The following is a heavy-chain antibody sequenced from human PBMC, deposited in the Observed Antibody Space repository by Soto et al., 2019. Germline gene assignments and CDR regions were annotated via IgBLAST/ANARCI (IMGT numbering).Heavy chain of an antibody. CDR2: INAGNGNT. V-gene: IGHV1-3*05. D-gene: IGHD5-12*01. CDR3: ARGSGGYDFDY. Sequence: QVQLVQSGAEEKKPGASVKVSCKASGYTFTSYAMHWVRQAPGQRLEWMGWINAGNGNTKYSQKFQGRVTITRDTSASTADMELSSLRSEDTAVYYCARGSGGYDFDYWGQGTLVTISS. J-gene: IGHJ4*02. CDR1: GYTFTSYA.